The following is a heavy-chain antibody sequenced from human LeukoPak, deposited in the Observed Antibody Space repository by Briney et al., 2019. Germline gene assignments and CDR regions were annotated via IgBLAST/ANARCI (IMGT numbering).Heavy chain of an antibody. V-gene: IGHV5-51*01. CDR3: ARPGQLGEYTPYYFDF. CDR1: GYSFTNYW. CDR2: IYPGDSDT. D-gene: IGHD3-16*01. Sequence: GESLKISCKGSGYSFTNYWIGWVRQMPGKGLEWMGIIYPGDSDTRYSPSFQGQATISADKSISTAYLQWSSLEASDTAMYYCARPGQLGEYTPYYFDFWGQGTLVTVSS. J-gene: IGHJ4*02.